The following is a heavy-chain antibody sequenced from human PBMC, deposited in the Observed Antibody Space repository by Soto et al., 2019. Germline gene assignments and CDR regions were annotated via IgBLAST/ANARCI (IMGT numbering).Heavy chain of an antibody. V-gene: IGHV1-2*04. CDR3: ARDLYGYCSGGSCYSYGMDV. CDR1: GYTFTGYY. CDR2: INPNSGGT. D-gene: IGHD2-15*01. Sequence: GASVKVSCEASGYTFTGYYMHWVRQDPGQGLEWMGWINPNSGGTNYAQKFQGWVTMTRDTSISTAYMELSRLRSDDTAVYYCARDLYGYCSGGSCYSYGMDVWGQGTTVTVSS. J-gene: IGHJ6*02.